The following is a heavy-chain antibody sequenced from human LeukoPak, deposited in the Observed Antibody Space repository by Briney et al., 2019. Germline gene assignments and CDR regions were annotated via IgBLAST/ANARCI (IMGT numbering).Heavy chain of an antibody. J-gene: IGHJ2*01. CDR3: ARNTTVTDWYFDL. D-gene: IGHD4-17*01. CDR2: IYHSGRT. V-gene: IGHV4-39*01. CDR1: GGAISSSSHY. Sequence: SETLSLTCIVSGGAISSSSHYWGWIRHPPGKGLEWIGSIYHSGRTVYNPALKSLVAISVDTSRNQFSLKLNSVTASDTAVYYCARNTTVTDWYFDLWGRGTMVTVSS.